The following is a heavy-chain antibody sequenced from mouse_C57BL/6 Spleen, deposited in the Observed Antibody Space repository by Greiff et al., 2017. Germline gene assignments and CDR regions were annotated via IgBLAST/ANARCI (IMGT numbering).Heavy chain of an antibody. Sequence: QVQLKQPGAELVKPGASVKVSCKASGYTFTSYWMHWVKQRPGQGLEWIGRIHPSDSDTNYNQKFKGKATLTVDKSSSKAYMQLSSLTSEDSAVYYCAIEGDLLQGVWGTGTTVTVSS. CDR2: IHPSDSDT. V-gene: IGHV1-74*01. D-gene: IGHD2-10*01. J-gene: IGHJ1*03. CDR1: GYTFTSYW. CDR3: AIEGDLLQGV.